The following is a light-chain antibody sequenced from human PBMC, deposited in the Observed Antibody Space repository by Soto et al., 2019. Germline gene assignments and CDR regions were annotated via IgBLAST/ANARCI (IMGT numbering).Light chain of an antibody. CDR3: SSYTSTNFVI. V-gene: IGLV2-14*01. Sequence: QSVLTQPASVSGSPGQSITISCTGSSSDIGDYKYVSWYKQHPGKAPKLMIYDVSNRPSGVSNRFSGSKSGNPASLTISGLQAEDEADYYCSSYTSTNFVIFGGGTKLTVL. CDR2: DVS. CDR1: SSDIGDYKY. J-gene: IGLJ2*01.